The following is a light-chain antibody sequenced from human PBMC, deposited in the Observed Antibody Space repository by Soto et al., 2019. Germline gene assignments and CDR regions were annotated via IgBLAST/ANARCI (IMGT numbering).Light chain of an antibody. J-gene: IGKJ5*01. CDR1: QSVNSN. CDR3: QQRSSWPIT. Sequence: EIVMTQSPATLSVSPGERATLSCRASQSVNSNLAWYQRKPGQAPRLLIYGASTRATGIPARFSGSGSGTDFTLTINSLEPEDFAVYYCQQRSSWPITFGQGTRLEIK. CDR2: GAS. V-gene: IGKV3-15*01.